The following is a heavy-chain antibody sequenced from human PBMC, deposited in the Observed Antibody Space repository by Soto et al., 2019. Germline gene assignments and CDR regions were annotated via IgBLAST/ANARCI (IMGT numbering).Heavy chain of an antibody. J-gene: IGHJ6*02. D-gene: IGHD6-13*01. CDR1: GYTFTSYG. CDR3: ARDGLTGGCSRSSYYYGMDV. Sequence: ASVKVSCKASGYTFTSYGISWVRQAPGQGLEWMGWISAYNGNTNYAQKLQGRVTMTTDTSTSTAYMELRSLRSDDTAVYYCARDGLTGGCSRSSYYYGMDVWGQGTTVTVSS. CDR2: ISAYNGNT. V-gene: IGHV1-18*01.